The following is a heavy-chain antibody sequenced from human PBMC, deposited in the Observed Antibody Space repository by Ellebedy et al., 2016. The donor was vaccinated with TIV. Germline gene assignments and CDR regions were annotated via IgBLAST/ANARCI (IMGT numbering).Heavy chain of an antibody. Sequence: AASVKVSCKASGYTFTGYYIHWVRQAPGQGLEWMGWINPSSGGTNYAQKFQGRVTMTRDTSISTAYMELSRLRSDDPAVYYCASLGGYDLFDYWGQGTLVTVSS. CDR3: ASLGGYDLFDY. V-gene: IGHV1-2*02. D-gene: IGHD5-12*01. CDR1: GYTFTGYY. J-gene: IGHJ4*02. CDR2: INPSSGGT.